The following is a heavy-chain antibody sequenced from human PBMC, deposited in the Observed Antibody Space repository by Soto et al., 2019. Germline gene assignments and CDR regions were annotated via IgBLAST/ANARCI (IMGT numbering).Heavy chain of an antibody. CDR2: VDIPQNKT. CDR3: ARDRSNNDY. Sequence: QVQLVQSGIEVKKPGASVKVSCKSSGYTFTDFGISWVRQAPGQGLAWMGWVDIPQNKTDYAQKFQGRVPMTSDTSTTTAIMELRSLTSDDTVVYYCARDRSNNDYWGQGTLVTVSS. CDR1: GYTFTDFG. J-gene: IGHJ4*02. D-gene: IGHD1-20*01. V-gene: IGHV1-18*01.